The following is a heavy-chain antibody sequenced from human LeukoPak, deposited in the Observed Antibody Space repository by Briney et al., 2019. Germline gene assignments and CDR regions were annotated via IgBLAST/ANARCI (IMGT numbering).Heavy chain of an antibody. J-gene: IGHJ4*02. CDR3: ARAGIVVVVAEV. D-gene: IGHD2-15*01. Sequence: ASVKVSFKASGYTFTGYYMHWVRQAPGQGLEWMGRINPNSGGTNYAQKFQGRVTMSRDTSISTAYMELSRLRSDDTAVYYCARAGIVVVVAEVWGQGTLVTVSS. CDR2: INPNSGGT. V-gene: IGHV1-2*06. CDR1: GYTFTGYY.